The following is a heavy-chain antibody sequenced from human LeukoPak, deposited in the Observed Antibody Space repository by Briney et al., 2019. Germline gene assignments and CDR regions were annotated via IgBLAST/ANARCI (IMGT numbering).Heavy chain of an antibody. CDR1: GYTFTGYY. CDR3: ARDGKWRPPLDY. Sequence: WASVKVSCKASGYTFTGYYIHWVRQAPGQGLEWMGWINPNSGGTNYAQKFHGRVTMTRDTSISTAYMELSRLRSDDTAVYYCARDGKWRPPLDYWGQGTLVTVSS. D-gene: IGHD2-8*01. V-gene: IGHV1-2*02. J-gene: IGHJ4*02. CDR2: INPNSGGT.